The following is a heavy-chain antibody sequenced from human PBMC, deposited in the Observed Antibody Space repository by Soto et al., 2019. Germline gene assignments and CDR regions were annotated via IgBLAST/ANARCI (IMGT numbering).Heavy chain of an antibody. V-gene: IGHV4-39*01. CDR3: ARHPSDFWFDP. J-gene: IGHJ5*02. D-gene: IGHD2-21*02. CDR1: GGSISSSSYF. Sequence: QLQLQESGPGLVKPSETLSLTCSVSGGSISSSSYFWGWIRQPPGKGLEWIGSIYYSGSTYYNPSLKNPVTVSVDTSKNQFSLKLSSVTAADTAVYYCARHPSDFWFDPWGQGTLVTVSS. CDR2: IYYSGST.